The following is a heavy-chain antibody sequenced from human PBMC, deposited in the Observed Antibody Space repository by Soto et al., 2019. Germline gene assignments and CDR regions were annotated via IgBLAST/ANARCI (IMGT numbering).Heavy chain of an antibody. Sequence: GGSLRLSCAASRFTFNNYAMSWVRQAPGKGLQWVSTISGSGHNTYYADSVEGRFTISRDNSKNTLHLQMNSLRAEDTAIYYRARDSTSWYYWFDPWGQGTQVTVSS. V-gene: IGHV3-23*01. CDR3: ARDSTSWYYWFDP. CDR2: ISGSGHNT. D-gene: IGHD2-2*01. CDR1: RFTFNNYA. J-gene: IGHJ5*02.